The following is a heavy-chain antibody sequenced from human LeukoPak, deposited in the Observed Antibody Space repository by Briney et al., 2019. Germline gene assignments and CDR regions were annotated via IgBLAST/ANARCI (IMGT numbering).Heavy chain of an antibody. CDR1: GYTFTSYY. D-gene: IGHD3-10*01. Sequence: ASVKVSCKASGYTFTSYYMHWVRQAPGQGLEWMGIINPSGGSISYAQKFQGRVTMTRDTSTSTVYMELSSLRSEDTAVYYCAREAGLLWFGESHAFDIWGQGTMVTVSS. CDR2: INPSGGSI. V-gene: IGHV1-46*01. CDR3: AREAGLLWFGESHAFDI. J-gene: IGHJ3*02.